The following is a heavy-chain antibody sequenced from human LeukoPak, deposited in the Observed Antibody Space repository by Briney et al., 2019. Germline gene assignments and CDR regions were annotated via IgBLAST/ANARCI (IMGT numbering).Heavy chain of an antibody. CDR2: ITSSSSTI. CDR1: GFSFSAFS. J-gene: IGHJ2*01. Sequence: PGGSLRLSCAASGFSFSAFSMNWVRQAPGKGLEWLSYITSSSSTIYNADSVKGRLTISRDNAENSLYLQMNSLRDEDTAVYYCARDAGYSSGWSHWYFDLWGHGTLVTVSS. D-gene: IGHD6-19*01. CDR3: ARDAGYSSGWSHWYFDL. V-gene: IGHV3-48*02.